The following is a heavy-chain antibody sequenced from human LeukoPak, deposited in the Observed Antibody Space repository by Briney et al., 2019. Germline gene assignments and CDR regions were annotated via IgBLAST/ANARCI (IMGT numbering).Heavy chain of an antibody. D-gene: IGHD3-22*01. CDR2: IYYSGST. CDR1: VGSISSYY. CDR3: ARGGYYYDSSGYWGAFDI. V-gene: IGHV4-59*01. J-gene: IGHJ3*02. Sequence: PSETLSLTCTVSVGSISSYYWSWIRQPPGKGLEWIGYIYYSGSTNSNPSLKSRVTISVDTSKNQFSLKLSSVTAADTGVYYCARGGYYYDSSGYWGAFDIWGQGTMVTVSS.